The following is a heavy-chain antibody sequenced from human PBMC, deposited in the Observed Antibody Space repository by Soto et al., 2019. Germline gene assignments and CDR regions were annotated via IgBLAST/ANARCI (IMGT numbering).Heavy chain of an antibody. CDR1: GFTFSDHY. Sequence: GGSLRLSCAASGFTFSDHYMSWIRQAPGKGLNWFSYISSSSSYTYYPGSVKGRFTISRENAKNSLYLQMNSLRAGDTAVYYCARKSPGSYYDSSGYYGMDVWGQGTTVTVSS. CDR3: ARKSPGSYYDSSGYYGMDV. CDR2: ISSSSSYT. V-gene: IGHV3-11*06. J-gene: IGHJ6*02. D-gene: IGHD3-22*01.